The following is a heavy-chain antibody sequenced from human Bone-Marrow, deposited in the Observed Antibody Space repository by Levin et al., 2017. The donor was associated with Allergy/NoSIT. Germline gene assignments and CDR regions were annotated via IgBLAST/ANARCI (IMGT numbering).Heavy chain of an antibody. Sequence: GESLKISCAASGFTFSSYSMNWVRQAPGKGLEWVSSISSSSSYIYYADSVKGRFTISRDNAKNSLYLQMNSLRAEDTAVYYCAREMSAPSIYDILTGDAFDIWGQGTMVTVSS. D-gene: IGHD3-9*01. CDR2: ISSSSSYI. V-gene: IGHV3-21*01. CDR3: AREMSAPSIYDILTGDAFDI. J-gene: IGHJ3*02. CDR1: GFTFSSYS.